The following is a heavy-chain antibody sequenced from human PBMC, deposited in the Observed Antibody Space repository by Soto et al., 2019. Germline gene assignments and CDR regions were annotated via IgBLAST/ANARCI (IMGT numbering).Heavy chain of an antibody. CDR1: GVSSSSFD. CDR3: ASDWGGLGY. D-gene: IGHD3-10*01. V-gene: IGHV3-7*03. CDR2: IIKDGSEK. Sequence: PSATRSITCTVSGVSSSSFDWSWIRQPAGKGLEWVANIIKDGSEKSYVDSVKGRFTISRDNAKNPLYLEMHRLSVEDPAVYYCASDWGGLGYWGQGTLVTLSS. J-gene: IGHJ4*02.